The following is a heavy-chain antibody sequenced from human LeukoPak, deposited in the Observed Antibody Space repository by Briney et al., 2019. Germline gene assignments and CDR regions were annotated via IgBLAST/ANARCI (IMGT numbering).Heavy chain of an antibody. CDR1: GGSISSSVYY. Sequence: SETLSLTCTVSGGSISSSVYYWGWIRQAPGKGLEWIGSIYHTGITYYNPSLSSRVSISADTSKNQISLQLNSVTPEDTAMYYCARRKQQLVQRDAFDVWGQGTMVTVSS. V-gene: IGHV4-39*01. CDR2: IYHTGIT. CDR3: ARRKQQLVQRDAFDV. D-gene: IGHD6-13*01. J-gene: IGHJ3*01.